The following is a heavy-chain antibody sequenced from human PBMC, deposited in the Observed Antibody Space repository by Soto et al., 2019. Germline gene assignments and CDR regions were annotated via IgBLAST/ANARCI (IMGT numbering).Heavy chain of an antibody. CDR2: IKSKTDGGTT. Sequence: GGSLRLSCAASGFSFSNAWMSWVRQAPGKGLEWVGRIKSKTDGGTTDYAAPVKGRFTISRDDSKNKLYLQMNSLKTEDTAVYYCTTGGVGASPYDIWGQGTMVTVSS. J-gene: IGHJ3*02. CDR1: GFSFSNAW. CDR3: TTGGVGASPYDI. V-gene: IGHV3-15*01. D-gene: IGHD1-26*01.